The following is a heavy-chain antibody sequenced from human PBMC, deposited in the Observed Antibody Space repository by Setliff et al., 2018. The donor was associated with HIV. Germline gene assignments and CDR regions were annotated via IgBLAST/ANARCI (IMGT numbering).Heavy chain of an antibody. D-gene: IGHD3-22*01. V-gene: IGHV4-28*01. Sequence: PSETLSLTCVVSGYSISSSNWWGWIRQPPGKGLEWIGYINHNELTYYNPSLKSRIIMSVDTSKKKLSLKLSSVTAVDTAVYFCARISNGFEPNAFDTWGLGTMVTVSS. CDR3: ARISNGFEPNAFDT. CDR1: GYSISSSNW. J-gene: IGHJ3*02. CDR2: INHNELT.